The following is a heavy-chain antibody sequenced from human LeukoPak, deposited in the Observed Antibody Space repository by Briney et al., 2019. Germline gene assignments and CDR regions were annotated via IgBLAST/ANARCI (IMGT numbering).Heavy chain of an antibody. Sequence: SETLSLTCTVSGGSISSYFWSWIRQPPGKGLEWIGYIYYSGSTNYNPSLKSRVTISVDTSKNQFSLKLSSVTAADMAVYYCASARLGSGLEGAFDIWGQGTMVTVSS. J-gene: IGHJ3*02. CDR1: GGSISSYF. D-gene: IGHD6-25*01. CDR2: IYYSGST. CDR3: ASARLGSGLEGAFDI. V-gene: IGHV4-59*01.